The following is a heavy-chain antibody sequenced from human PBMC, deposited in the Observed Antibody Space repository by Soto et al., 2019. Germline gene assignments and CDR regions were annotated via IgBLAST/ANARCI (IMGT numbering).Heavy chain of an antibody. V-gene: IGHV4-39*01. J-gene: IGHJ6*02. D-gene: IGHD3-22*01. CDR3: ASKANTYYYDSSGYPLLDGMDV. CDR2: IYYSGST. Sequence: QLQLQESGPGLVKPSETLSLTCTVSGGSISSSSYYWGWIRQPPGKGLEWIGSIYYSGSTYYNPSLKSRVTISVDTSKNQFSLKLSSVTAADTAVYYCASKANTYYYDSSGYPLLDGMDVWGQGTTVTVSS. CDR1: GGSISSSSYY.